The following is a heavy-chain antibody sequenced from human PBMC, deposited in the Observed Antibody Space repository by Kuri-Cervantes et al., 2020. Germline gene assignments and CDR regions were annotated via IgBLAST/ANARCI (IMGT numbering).Heavy chain of an antibody. V-gene: IGHV3-9*01. CDR3: ARTSGPDIFDFDY. J-gene: IGHJ4*02. Sequence: GGSLRLSCAASGFTFDDYAMHWVRQAPGKGLEWVSGISWNSGSIGYADSVKGRFTISRDNAKNSLYLQMNSLRSEDTAVYYCARTSGPDIFDFDYWGQGTLVTVSS. CDR1: GFTFDDYA. CDR2: ISWNSGSI. D-gene: IGHD3-9*01.